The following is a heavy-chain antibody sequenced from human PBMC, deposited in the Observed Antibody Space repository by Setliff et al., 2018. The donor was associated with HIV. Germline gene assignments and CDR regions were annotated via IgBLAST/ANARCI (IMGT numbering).Heavy chain of an antibody. CDR1: GFKFDDYG. V-gene: IGHV3-20*04. CDR2: ISWSGGGT. D-gene: IGHD3-22*01. CDR3: ARGFPYYYESSGHYAMDV. J-gene: IGHJ6*02. Sequence: GESLTISCAASGFKFDDYGMSWVRQAPGKGLEWVSGISWSGGGTGYVDSVRGRFTVSRDDDKNSLHLVMNSLRVEDTAIYYCARGFPYYYESSGHYAMDVWGQGTTVTVSS.